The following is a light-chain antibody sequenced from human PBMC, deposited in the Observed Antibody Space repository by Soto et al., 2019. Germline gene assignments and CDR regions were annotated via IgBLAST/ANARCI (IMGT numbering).Light chain of an antibody. Sequence: QLTQSPSSLSASVGDSVIITCRATHALFNFPAWYQQKPGKAPNLLIYGGSSLHSGVPSRFNGSGSGRDFTLTINRLQPEDFATYFCLQTTYRPHTFGQGTRLEIK. CDR3: LQTTYRPHT. CDR1: HALFNF. CDR2: GGS. V-gene: IGKV1-9*01. J-gene: IGKJ2*01.